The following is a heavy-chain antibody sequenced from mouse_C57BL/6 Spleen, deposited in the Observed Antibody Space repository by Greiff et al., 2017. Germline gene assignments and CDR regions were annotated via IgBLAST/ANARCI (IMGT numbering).Heavy chain of an antibody. CDR1: GYTFTDYN. Sequence: EVKLQESGPELVKPGASVKIPCKASGYTFTDYNMDWVKQSHGKSLEWIGDINPNNGGTIYNQKFKGKATLAVDKSSSSAYMELRSLTSEDTAVYYCARATPFDYWGQGTTLTVSS. J-gene: IGHJ2*01. V-gene: IGHV1-18*01. CDR2: INPNNGGT. CDR3: ARATPFDY. D-gene: IGHD1-1*01.